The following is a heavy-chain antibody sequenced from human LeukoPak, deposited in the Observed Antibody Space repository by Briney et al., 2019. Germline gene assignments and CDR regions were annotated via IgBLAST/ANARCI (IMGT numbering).Heavy chain of an antibody. V-gene: IGHV1-69*04. Sequence: GASVKVSCKASGGTFSSYAISWVRQAPGQGLEWMGRIIPILGIANYAQKFQGRVTITADKSTSTAYMELSSLRSEDTAVYYCASSRTRYAYCGGDCNLPLPYWGQGTLVTVSS. D-gene: IGHD2-21*02. CDR1: GGTFSSYA. CDR3: ASSRTRYAYCGGDCNLPLPY. J-gene: IGHJ4*02. CDR2: IIPILGIA.